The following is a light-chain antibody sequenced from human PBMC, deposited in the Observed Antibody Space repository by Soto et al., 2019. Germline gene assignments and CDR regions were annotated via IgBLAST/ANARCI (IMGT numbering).Light chain of an antibody. J-gene: IGKJ2*01. CDR2: GAS. CDR1: QSVSGK. V-gene: IGKV3-15*01. CDR3: QQYGPSPMYT. Sequence: EIVMTQSPATLSVSPGERATLSCRASQSVSGKLAWYQQKPGQAPRLIIYGASTRAPGIPARFSGRGSGTQFTLTISSLQSEDFAVYYCQQYGPSPMYTFGQGTNLEIK.